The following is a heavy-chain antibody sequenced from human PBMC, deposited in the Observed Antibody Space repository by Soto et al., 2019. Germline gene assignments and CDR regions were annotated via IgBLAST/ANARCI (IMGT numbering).Heavy chain of an antibody. CDR2: ISSSSSTI. J-gene: IGHJ4*02. CDR3: ESRHAGWNPLVFLSHEH. D-gene: IGHD1-1*01. V-gene: IGHV3-48*01. CDR1: GFTFSSYS. Sequence: GGSLRLSCAASGFTFSSYSMNWVRQAPGKGLEWVSYISSSSSTIYYADSVKGRFTISRDNAKNSLYLQMNSLRAEDTAVYYCESRHAGWNPLVFLSHEHWGQGTLVNVSS.